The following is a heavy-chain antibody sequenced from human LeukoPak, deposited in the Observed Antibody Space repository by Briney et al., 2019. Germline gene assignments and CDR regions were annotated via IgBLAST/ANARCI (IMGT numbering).Heavy chain of an antibody. V-gene: IGHV4-59*02. J-gene: IGHJ4*02. CDR3: ARIHRYCSGGACYVLDN. D-gene: IGHD2-15*01. CDR1: GGSVSGYY. Sequence: SETLSLTCVVSGGSVSGYYWGWIRQPPGRGLEWIGYVYYSGSTNYNPSFKSRITISVDTSRNQFSLQLSSGTAADTAVYYCARIHRYCSGGACYVLDNWGQGTLVAVSS. CDR2: VYYSGST.